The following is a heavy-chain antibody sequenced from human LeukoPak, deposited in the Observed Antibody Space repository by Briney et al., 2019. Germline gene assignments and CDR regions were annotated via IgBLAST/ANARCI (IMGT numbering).Heavy chain of an antibody. CDR2: INHNSGRT. CDR3: ARDLTGDQDYYYYGMDV. J-gene: IGHJ6*02. D-gene: IGHD7-27*01. V-gene: IGHV1-2*02. Sequence: ASVTVSFKASVYTFTYYYMHWVRQAPGQGREGMGWINHNSGRTNYAQKFQGRVPMTRDTSISPAYMELSRLRSDDTAVYYCARDLTGDQDYYYYGMDVWGQGTTVTVSS. CDR1: VYTFTYYY.